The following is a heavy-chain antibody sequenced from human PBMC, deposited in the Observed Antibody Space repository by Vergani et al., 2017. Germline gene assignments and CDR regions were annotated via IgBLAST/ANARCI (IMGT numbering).Heavy chain of an antibody. CDR3: ATKSCGTPGCQIGYFRE. J-gene: IGHJ1*01. V-gene: IGHV3-30*03. CDR2: ISYDGTQK. D-gene: IGHD1-1*01. CDR1: GFTSSYYG. Sequence: QVHLVESGGGVVQPGRSLRLFCVVSGFTSSYYGMHWVRQAPGKGLELVAVISYDGTQKFYADSVKGRFTISRNNSKSTLYLQMNSLRTEDTAVYYCATKSCGTPGCQIGYFREWGQGTLVTVSS.